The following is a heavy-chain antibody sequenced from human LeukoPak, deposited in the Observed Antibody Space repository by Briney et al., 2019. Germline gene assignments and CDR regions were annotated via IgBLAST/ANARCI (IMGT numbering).Heavy chain of an antibody. V-gene: IGHV3-23*01. CDR1: GFTFSSYA. J-gene: IGHJ4*02. CDR3: ATGLDIVEIGIYFDY. D-gene: IGHD2-2*03. Sequence: HPGGSLRLSCAASGFTFSSYAMSWVRQAPGKGLEWVSAISGSGGSTYYADSVKGRFTISRDNSKNTLYLQMNSLRAEDTAVYYCATGLDIVEIGIYFDYWGQGTLVTVSS. CDR2: ISGSGGST.